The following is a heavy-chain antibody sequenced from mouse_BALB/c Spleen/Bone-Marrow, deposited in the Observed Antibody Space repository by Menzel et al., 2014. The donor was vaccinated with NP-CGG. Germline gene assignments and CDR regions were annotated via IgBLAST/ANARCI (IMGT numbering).Heavy chain of an antibody. D-gene: IGHD2-1*01. Sequence: QVQLQQSGSVLVRPGASVKLSCKASGYTFTSSWMHWAMQRPGQGLEWIGEIHPNSGNTNYNEKFKGKATLTVDTSSSTAYVDLSSLTSEDSAVYYCAREKIYGNYLWYFDVWGAGTTVTVSS. CDR3: AREKIYGNYLWYFDV. CDR1: GYTFTSSW. CDR2: IHPNSGNT. V-gene: IGHV1S130*01. J-gene: IGHJ1*01.